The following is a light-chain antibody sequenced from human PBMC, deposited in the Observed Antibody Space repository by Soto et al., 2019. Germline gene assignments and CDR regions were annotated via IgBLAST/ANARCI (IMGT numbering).Light chain of an antibody. V-gene: IGKV3-15*01. Sequence: EIVMTQSPATLSVSPGERATLSCRASQSVSSNFAWYQQNPGQAPRLLIYGASTRATGIPARFSGSGSGTEFPLTISSLQSEDFAVYYCKQYNNFTPGTFGQGAKVEIK. CDR3: KQYNNFTPGT. CDR1: QSVSSN. CDR2: GAS. J-gene: IGKJ1*01.